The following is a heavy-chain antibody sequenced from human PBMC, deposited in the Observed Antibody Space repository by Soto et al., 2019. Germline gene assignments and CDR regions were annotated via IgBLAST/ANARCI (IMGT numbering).Heavy chain of an antibody. Sequence: QVQLVESGGGVVQPGRSLRLSCAASGFTFSSYGMHWVRQAPGKGLEWVAVISYDGSNKYYADSVKGRFTISRDNSKNTLYLQMNSLRAEDTAVYYCAKPGIAAPPSYFDYWGQGTLVTVSS. V-gene: IGHV3-30*18. CDR2: ISYDGSNK. CDR1: GFTFSSYG. D-gene: IGHD6-13*01. J-gene: IGHJ4*02. CDR3: AKPGIAAPPSYFDY.